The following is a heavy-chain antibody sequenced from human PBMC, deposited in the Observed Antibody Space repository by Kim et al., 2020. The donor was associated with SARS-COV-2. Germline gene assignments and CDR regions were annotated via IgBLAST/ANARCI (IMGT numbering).Heavy chain of an antibody. D-gene: IGHD4-4*01. V-gene: IGHV3-74*01. CDR1: GFTFSSYW. J-gene: IGHJ3*02. Sequence: GGSLRLSCAASGFTFSSYWMHWVRQAPGKGLVWVSRINSDGTANYEDSVKGRLTISRDNAKSTLYLQMNSLSAEDTAVYYCTRDERLTITSPGAFNMWGQGTMVTVSS. CDR2: INSDGTA. CDR3: TRDERLTITSPGAFNM.